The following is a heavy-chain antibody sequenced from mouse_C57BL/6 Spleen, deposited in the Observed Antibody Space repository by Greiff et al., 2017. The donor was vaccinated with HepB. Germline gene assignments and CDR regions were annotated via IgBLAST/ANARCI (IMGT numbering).Heavy chain of an antibody. V-gene: IGHV1-61*01. D-gene: IGHD1-2*01. CDR1: GYTFTSYW. Sequence: VQLQQPGAELVRPGSSVKLSCKASGYTFTSYWMDWVKQRPGQGLEWIGNIYPSDSETHYNQKFKDKATLTVDKSSSTAYMQLSSLTSEDSAVYYCARSLLRTEYFDVWGTGTTVTVSS. CDR2: IYPSDSET. J-gene: IGHJ1*03. CDR3: ARSLLRTEYFDV.